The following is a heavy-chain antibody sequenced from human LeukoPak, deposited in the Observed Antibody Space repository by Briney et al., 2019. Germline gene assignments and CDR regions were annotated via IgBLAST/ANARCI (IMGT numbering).Heavy chain of an antibody. CDR2: INHAGTT. CDR1: GRSFTYYY. V-gene: IGHV4-34*01. D-gene: IGHD3-10*01. Sequence: PSETLSLTCALYGRSFTYYYWTWIRQPPGKGLEWIGEINHAGTTDYNPSLKSRVTISVDTSKNQFSLKLNSVTAADTAVYYCARLNLEYFYSSGPNDYWGQGTLVTVSS. J-gene: IGHJ4*02. CDR3: ARLNLEYFYSSGPNDY.